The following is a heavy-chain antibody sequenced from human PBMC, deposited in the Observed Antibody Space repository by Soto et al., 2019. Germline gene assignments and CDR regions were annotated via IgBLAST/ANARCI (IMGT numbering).Heavy chain of an antibody. D-gene: IGHD2-21*01. J-gene: IGHJ3*01. Sequence: EVQLVESGGGLVQPGRSLRLSCAASGFRFDDYAMHWVRQAPGKGLEWVSGISWNSATIDYTDSVKGRFTISRDNARNSLYLQMNSVRAEDTALYYCAKAPSYSRGAFDLWGQRTMVTVSS. V-gene: IGHV3-9*01. CDR1: GFRFDDYA. CDR2: ISWNSATI. CDR3: AKAPSYSRGAFDL.